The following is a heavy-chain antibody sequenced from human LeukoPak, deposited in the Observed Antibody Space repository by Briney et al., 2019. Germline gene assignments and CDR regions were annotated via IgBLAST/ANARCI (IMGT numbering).Heavy chain of an antibody. V-gene: IGHV1-46*01. J-gene: IGHJ3*01. CDR3: ARDGAGGDAFDF. D-gene: IGHD4/OR15-4a*01. CDR1: GYTFTNYY. Sequence: ASVKVSCKASGYTFTNYYMHWVRQAPGQGLEWMGIINPSGGSTSYAQKFQGRVTMTRDTSISTAYMELSRLTSDDTAVYYCARDGAGGDAFDFWGQGTMVTVSS. CDR2: INPSGGST.